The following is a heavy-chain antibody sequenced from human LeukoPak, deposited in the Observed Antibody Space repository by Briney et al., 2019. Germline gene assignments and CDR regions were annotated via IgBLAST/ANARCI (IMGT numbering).Heavy chain of an antibody. CDR3: ARVVLGKTYYFDY. Sequence: SGGSLRLSCAASGFTFSSYWMSWVRQAPGKGLEWVANIKQDGSEKYYVDSVKGRFTISRDNAKNSLYLQMNSLRAEDTGVYYCARVVLGKTYYFDYWGQGTLVTDSS. J-gene: IGHJ4*02. D-gene: IGHD3-3*02. CDR2: IKQDGSEK. CDR1: GFTFSSYW. V-gene: IGHV3-7*01.